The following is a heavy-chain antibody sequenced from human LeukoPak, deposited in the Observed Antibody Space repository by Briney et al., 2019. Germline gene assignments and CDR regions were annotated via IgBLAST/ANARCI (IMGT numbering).Heavy chain of an antibody. CDR1: GFTFSSHD. CDR2: ISSSSGTI. V-gene: IGHV3-48*02. CDR3: ARDPPPFWTSYSFQYYGMDV. J-gene: IGHJ6*02. Sequence: GGSLRLSCAASGFTFSSHDMNWVRQAPGKGLEWVSHISSSSGTIYYVDSVKGRFTISRDNAKNSLFLQMNSLRDEDTAVYYCARDPPPFWTSYSFQYYGMDVWGQGTTVTVSS. D-gene: IGHD3/OR15-3a*01.